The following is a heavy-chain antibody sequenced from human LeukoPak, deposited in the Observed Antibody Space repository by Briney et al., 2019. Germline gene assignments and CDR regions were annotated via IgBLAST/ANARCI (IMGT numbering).Heavy chain of an antibody. CDR1: GYTFTSYG. D-gene: IGHD3-22*01. V-gene: IGHV1-18*01. CDR3: ARDGQYYYDSSGYTHFDY. J-gene: IGHJ4*02. Sequence: ASVKVSCKASGYTFTSYGISWVRQAPGLGLEWMGWISAYNGNTNYAQKLQGRVTMTTDTSTSTASMELRSLRSDDTAVYYCARDGQYYYDSSGYTHFDYWGQGTLVTVPS. CDR2: ISAYNGNT.